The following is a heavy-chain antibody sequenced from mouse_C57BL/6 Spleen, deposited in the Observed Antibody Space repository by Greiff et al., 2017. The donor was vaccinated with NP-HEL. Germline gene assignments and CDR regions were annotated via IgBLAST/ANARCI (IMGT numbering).Heavy chain of an antibody. CDR3: ARWAFLTTVVANYFDY. J-gene: IGHJ2*01. Sequence: QVHVKQSGAELARPGASVKMSCKASGYTFTSYTMHWVKQRPGQGLEWIGYINPSSGYTKYNQKFKDKATLTADKSSSTAYMQLSSLTSEDSAVYYCARWAFLTTVVANYFDYWGQGTTLTVSS. CDR2: INPSSGYT. CDR1: GYTFTSYT. V-gene: IGHV1-4*01. D-gene: IGHD1-1*01.